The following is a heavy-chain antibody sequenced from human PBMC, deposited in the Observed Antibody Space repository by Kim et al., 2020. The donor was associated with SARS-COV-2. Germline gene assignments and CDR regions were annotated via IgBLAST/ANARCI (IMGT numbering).Heavy chain of an antibody. J-gene: IGHJ4*02. CDR2: YPT. V-gene: IGHV3-72*01. D-gene: IGHD3-10*01. Sequence: YPTEYAASVKGKFTISRVDSKTSLFLQMNSLKPEDTAVYYCATAPQETGGWGQGTLVTVSS. CDR3: ATAPQETGG.